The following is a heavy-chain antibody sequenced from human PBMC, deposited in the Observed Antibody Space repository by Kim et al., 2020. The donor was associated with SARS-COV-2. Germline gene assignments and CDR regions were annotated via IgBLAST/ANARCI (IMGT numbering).Heavy chain of an antibody. CDR1: GGSFSGYY. J-gene: IGHJ4*02. CDR3: ARGVDTAMGRGSSARIDY. D-gene: IGHD5-18*01. V-gene: IGHV4-34*01. Sequence: SETLSLTCAVYGGSFSGYYWSWIRQPPGKGLEWIGEINHSGSTNYNPSLKSRVTISVDTSKNQFSLKLSSVTAADTAVYYCARGVDTAMGRGSSARIDYWGQGTLVTVSS. CDR2: INHSGST.